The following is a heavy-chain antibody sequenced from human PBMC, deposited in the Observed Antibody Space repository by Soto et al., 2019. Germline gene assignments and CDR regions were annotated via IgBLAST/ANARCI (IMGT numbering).Heavy chain of an antibody. D-gene: IGHD3-22*01. CDR2: IYYSGRT. V-gene: IGHV4-31*03. Sequence: SETLSLTCTVSGGSISSGCYYWSWIRQHPGKGLEWIGYIYYSGRTYYNPSLKSRVTISVDTSKSQISLRLSSVTAADTAVYYCASLGGYYQSLDPWGPGTLVPVSS. CDR1: GGSISSGCYY. J-gene: IGHJ5*02. CDR3: ASLGGYYQSLDP.